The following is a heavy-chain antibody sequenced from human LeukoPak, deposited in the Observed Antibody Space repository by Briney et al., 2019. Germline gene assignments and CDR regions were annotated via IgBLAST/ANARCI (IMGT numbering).Heavy chain of an antibody. CDR2: IYHSGST. CDR3: ARVGLAVADY. CDR1: GYSISSGYY. V-gene: IGHV4-38-2*01. Sequence: SETLSLTCAVSGYSISSGYYWGWIRQPPGKGLEWIGSIYHSGSTYYNPSLKGRVTISVDTSKNQFSLKLSSVTAADTAVYYCARVGLAVADYWGQGTLVTVSS. D-gene: IGHD6-19*01. J-gene: IGHJ4*02.